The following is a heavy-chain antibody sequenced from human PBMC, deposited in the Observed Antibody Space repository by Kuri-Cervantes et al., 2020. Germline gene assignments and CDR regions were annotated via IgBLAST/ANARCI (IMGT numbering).Heavy chain of an antibody. J-gene: IGHJ1*01. D-gene: IGHD3-16*02. CDR3: ADDYVWGSYLQN. V-gene: IGHV4-39*07. CDR2: IYYSGST. CDR1: GGSISSSSYY. Sequence: SETLSLTCTVSGGSISSSSYYWGWICQPPGKGLEWIGSIYYSGSTYYNPSLKSRVTISVDTSKNQFSLKLSSVTAADTAVYYCADDYVWGSYLQNWGQGTLVTVSS.